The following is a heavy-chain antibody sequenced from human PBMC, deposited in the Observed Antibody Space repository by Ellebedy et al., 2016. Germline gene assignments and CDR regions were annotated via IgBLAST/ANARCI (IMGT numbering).Heavy chain of an antibody. Sequence: GESLKISXAASGFTFSSYWMSWVRQAPGKGLEWVANIKQDGSEKYYVDSVKGRFTISRDNAKNSLYLQMNSLRAEDTAVYYCARTPSFWGGSLNEDYYMDVWGKGTTVTVSS. CDR2: IKQDGSEK. V-gene: IGHV3-7*01. J-gene: IGHJ6*03. CDR1: GFTFSSYW. CDR3: ARTPSFWGGSLNEDYYMDV. D-gene: IGHD3-3*01.